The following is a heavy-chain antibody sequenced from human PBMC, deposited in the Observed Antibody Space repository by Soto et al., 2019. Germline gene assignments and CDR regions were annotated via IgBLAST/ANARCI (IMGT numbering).Heavy chain of an antibody. Sequence: QVQLVQSGAEVKNPGASVKVSCKASGYRFTSYGIGWVRQAPGQGLEWMGWINAYNGNTNYAQNLHGRVTLTTDTSTSTAYMELRSLRSNDTAVYYCAMVDVYVTPSPQDVWGQGTTVTVSS. CDR1: GYRFTSYG. V-gene: IGHV1-18*01. D-gene: IGHD3-16*01. J-gene: IGHJ6*02. CDR2: INAYNGNT. CDR3: AMVDVYVTPSPQDV.